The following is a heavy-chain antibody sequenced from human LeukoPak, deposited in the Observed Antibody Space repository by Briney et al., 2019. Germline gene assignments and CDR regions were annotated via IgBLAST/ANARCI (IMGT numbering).Heavy chain of an antibody. J-gene: IGHJ4*02. V-gene: IGHV3-21*01. D-gene: IGHD3-9*01. CDR3: ARGHYDVLAASYKWTPDY. CDR2: ITSGGDYI. Sequence: GGSLRLSCAASGFTFNTFNMNWVRQAPGKGLEWVSSITSGGDYIYYAGSVKGRFTTSRDNAKNSLSLQLNSLRVEDTAVYYCARGHYDVLAASYKWTPDYWGQGTLVTVSS. CDR1: GFTFNTFN.